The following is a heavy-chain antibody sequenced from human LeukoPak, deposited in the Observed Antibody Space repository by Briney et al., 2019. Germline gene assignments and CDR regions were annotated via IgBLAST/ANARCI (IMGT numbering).Heavy chain of an antibody. V-gene: IGHV1-8*03. D-gene: IGHD5-18*01. J-gene: IGHJ4*02. CDR3: ARGLWFV. CDR2: MNPNSGNT. CDR1: GGTFSSYA. Sequence: GSSVKVSCKASGGTFSSYAISWVRQATGQGLEWMGWMNPNSGNTGYAQKFQGRVTITRNTSISTAYMELSSLRSEDTAVYYCARGLWFVWGQGTLVTVSS.